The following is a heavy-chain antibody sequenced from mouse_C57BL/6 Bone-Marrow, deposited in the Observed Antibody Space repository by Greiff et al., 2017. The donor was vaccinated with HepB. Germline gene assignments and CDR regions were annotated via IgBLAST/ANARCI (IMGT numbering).Heavy chain of an antibody. Sequence: EVQLVESGGGLVKPGGSLKLSCAASGFTFSSYAMSWVRQTPEKRLEWVATISDGGSYTYYPDNVKGRFTISRDNAKNNLYLQMSHLKSEDTAMYYGARGGIYYGNYDWYFDVWGTGTTVTVSS. CDR3: ARGGIYYGNYDWYFDV. CDR2: ISDGGSYT. D-gene: IGHD2-1*01. V-gene: IGHV5-4*01. J-gene: IGHJ1*03. CDR1: GFTFSSYA.